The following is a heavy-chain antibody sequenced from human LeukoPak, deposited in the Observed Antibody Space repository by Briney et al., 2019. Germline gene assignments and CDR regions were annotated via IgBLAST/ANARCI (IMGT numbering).Heavy chain of an antibody. CDR3: ATDLVGGFDY. V-gene: IGHV1-24*01. Sequence: ASVKVSCKVSGYTLTELSMHWVRQAPGKGLEWMGGFDPEDGETIYAQKFQGRVTMTADTSTDTAYMELSSLRSEDTAVYYCATDLVGGFDYWGQGTLVTVSS. J-gene: IGHJ4*02. CDR2: FDPEDGET. CDR1: GYTLTELS. D-gene: IGHD2-15*01.